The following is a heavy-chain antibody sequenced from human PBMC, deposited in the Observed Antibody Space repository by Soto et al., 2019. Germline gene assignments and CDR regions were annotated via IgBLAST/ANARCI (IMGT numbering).Heavy chain of an antibody. D-gene: IGHD5-18*01. Sequence: ASVKVSCKASGYTFTSYAMHWVRQAPGQRLEWMGWINAGNGNTKYSQKFQGRVTITRDTSASTAYMELSSLRSEDTAVYYCARDRFTANRIFDYWGQGTLVTVSS. V-gene: IGHV1-3*01. CDR3: ARDRFTANRIFDY. CDR1: GYTFTSYA. J-gene: IGHJ4*02. CDR2: INAGNGNT.